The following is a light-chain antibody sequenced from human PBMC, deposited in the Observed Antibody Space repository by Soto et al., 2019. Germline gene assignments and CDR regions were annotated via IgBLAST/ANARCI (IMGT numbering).Light chain of an antibody. CDR2: GAS. CDR3: QQYNSWPLT. Sequence: EIVMTQSPATLSVSPGERVTLSCRASQSVSSNLAWYQHKPGQAPRLLIYGASTRATGIPARFSGSGSGTEFTLTISSLQSEDFAVYCCQQYNSWPLTFGGGTKVDIK. V-gene: IGKV3-15*01. CDR1: QSVSSN. J-gene: IGKJ4*01.